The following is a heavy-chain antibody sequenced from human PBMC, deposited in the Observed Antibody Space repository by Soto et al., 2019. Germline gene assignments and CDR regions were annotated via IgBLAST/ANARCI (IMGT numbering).Heavy chain of an antibody. V-gene: IGHV2-5*02. D-gene: IGHD2-15*01. CDR2: IYWDDDK. CDR1: GFSLSTTGVA. Sequence: QITLKESGPTLVKPTQTLTLTCSFSGFSLSTTGVAVGWIRQPPGKALECLVLIYWDDDKRYSPSLKSRLTITRDPSKNQVVLTMTDMDPVDTATYYCAHRVDYRGSWNTGYFDYWGQGTLVTVSS. CDR3: AHRVDYRGSWNTGYFDY. J-gene: IGHJ4*02.